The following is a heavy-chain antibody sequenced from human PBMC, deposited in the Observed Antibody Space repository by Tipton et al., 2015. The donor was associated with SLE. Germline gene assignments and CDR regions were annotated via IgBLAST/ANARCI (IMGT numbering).Heavy chain of an antibody. D-gene: IGHD6-19*01. CDR1: GGSLSTYY. J-gene: IGHJ4*02. Sequence: PGLVKPSETLSLTCTVSGGSLSTYYWNWIRLSPGKGLEWIGYVYRTGTTKYNPSLKSRVTMSVDTSQNQFSLKVTSVTASDTAYYYCARGAAIAGTKYFDSWGQGTRVTVSS. CDR3: ARGAAIAGTKYFDS. V-gene: IGHV4-4*08. CDR2: VYRTGTT.